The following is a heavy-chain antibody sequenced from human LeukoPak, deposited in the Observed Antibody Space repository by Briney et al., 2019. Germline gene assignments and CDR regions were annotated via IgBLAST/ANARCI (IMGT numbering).Heavy chain of an antibody. D-gene: IGHD1-26*01. V-gene: IGHV3-23*01. J-gene: IGHJ5*02. CDR3: AKDPISMEHRLAGWLDP. CDR2: ISGSGVRT. CDR1: GFTFSAFA. Sequence: GGSLRLSCAASGFTFSAFAMSWVRQAPGKGLEWVSAISGSGVRTYYADSVKGRFTISRDNSQKTLYLQMNSLRVEDTAIYYCAKDPISMEHRLAGWLDPWGQGTLVTVSS.